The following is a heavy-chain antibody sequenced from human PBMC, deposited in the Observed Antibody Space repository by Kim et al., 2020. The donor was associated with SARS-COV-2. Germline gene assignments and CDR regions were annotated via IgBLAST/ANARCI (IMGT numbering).Heavy chain of an antibody. CDR1: GYTLAELP. V-gene: IGHV1-24*01. CDR3: ATGHQLLINWFDP. Sequence: ASVKVSCKVSGYTLAELPIHWVRQAPGQGLEWMGGFDPEDVETVYAQKFQGRVTMTEDTSTDTAYMELTSLRSDDTAVYYCATGHQLLINWFDPWGQGTL. CDR2: FDPEDVET. J-gene: IGHJ5*02. D-gene: IGHD2-2*01.